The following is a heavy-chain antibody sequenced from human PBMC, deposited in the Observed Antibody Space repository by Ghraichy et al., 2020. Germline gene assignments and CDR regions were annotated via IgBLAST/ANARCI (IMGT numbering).Heavy chain of an antibody. V-gene: IGHV4-31*03. J-gene: IGHJ4*02. CDR2: IYYSGST. Sequence: SETLSLTCTVSGGSISSGGYYWSWIRQHPGNGLEWIGYIYYSGSTYYNPSLKSRVTISVDTSKNQFSLKLSSVTAADTAVYYCARVRGGGEEIDYWGQGTLVTVSS. D-gene: IGHD3-16*01. CDR1: GGSISSGGYY. CDR3: ARVRGGGEEIDY.